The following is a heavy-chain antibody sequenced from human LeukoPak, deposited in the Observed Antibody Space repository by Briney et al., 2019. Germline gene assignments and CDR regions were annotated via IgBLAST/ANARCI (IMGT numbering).Heavy chain of an antibody. J-gene: IGHJ4*02. CDR3: ARAKSSNGYYFDY. V-gene: IGHV3-64*01. D-gene: IGHD3-22*01. CDR1: GFTFSSYV. Sequence: GGSLRLSCTASGFTFSSYVMYWVRQATGKGLEYVSSITNDGGSTDYANSVKGRFTISRDNSKNTLYLQMGSLRADDMAVYHCARAKSSNGYYFDYWGQGALVTVSS. CDR2: ITNDGGST.